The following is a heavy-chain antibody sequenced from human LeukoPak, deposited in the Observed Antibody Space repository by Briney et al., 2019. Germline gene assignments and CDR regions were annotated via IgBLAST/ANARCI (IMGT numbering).Heavy chain of an antibody. CDR2: INPNSGGT. Sequence: ASVRVSCKASGYTFTGYYMHWVRQAPGQGLEWMGRINPNSGGTNYGRKFQGRVTMTRDTSISTAYLELSRLRSDDTAVYYCARDLKTVAGTERENRFDPWGQGTLVTVSS. V-gene: IGHV1-2*06. CDR3: ARDLKTVAGTERENRFDP. D-gene: IGHD6-19*01. CDR1: GYTFTGYY. J-gene: IGHJ5*02.